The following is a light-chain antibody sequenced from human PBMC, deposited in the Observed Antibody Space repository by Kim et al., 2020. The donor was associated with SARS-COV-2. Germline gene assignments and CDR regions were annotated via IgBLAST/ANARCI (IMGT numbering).Light chain of an antibody. CDR3: HQNNNWPLT. J-gene: IGKJ4*01. CDR1: QGVSGS. V-gene: IGKV3-15*01. CDR2: GAS. Sequence: VSPGEGAPLPRRASQGVSGSLVWYHQKPGQAPSPLIYGASPRATGIPGSSSGSGSGTEFSPTITSLQSEDFAVYYGHQNNNWPLTFGGGTKVDIK.